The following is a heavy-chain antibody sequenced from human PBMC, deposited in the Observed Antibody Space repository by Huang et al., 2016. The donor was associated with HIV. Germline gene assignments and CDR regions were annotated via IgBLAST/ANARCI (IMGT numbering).Heavy chain of an antibody. J-gene: IGHJ6*02. D-gene: IGHD3-22*01. V-gene: IGHV3-30*03. CDR2: ISFDGKEV. CDR1: GFTFRSYA. Sequence: QAYLVESGGGVVRPGGSLRLSCAASGFTFRSYAMHWVRQAPGKGLEWVALISFDGKEVKSADSVKGRFTISRDNSRKMVYMQMNSLRPGDTAVYYCARDEYYYDSDPYHYDDYYYNYGVDVWGQGTTVIVSS. CDR3: ARDEYYYDSDPYHYDDYYYNYGVDV.